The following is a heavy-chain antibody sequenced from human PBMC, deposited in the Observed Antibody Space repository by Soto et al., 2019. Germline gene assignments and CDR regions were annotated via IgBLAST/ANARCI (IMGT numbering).Heavy chain of an antibody. CDR1: GFTFSSYA. V-gene: IGHV3-23*01. Sequence: GGSLRLSCAASGFTFSSYAMSWVRQAPGKGLEWVSAISGSGGSTYYADSVKGRFTISRDNSKNALYLQMNSLRAEDTAVYYCAKDSPGYYYYGMDVWGQGTTVTVSS. CDR2: ISGSGGST. J-gene: IGHJ6*02. CDR3: AKDSPGYYYYGMDV.